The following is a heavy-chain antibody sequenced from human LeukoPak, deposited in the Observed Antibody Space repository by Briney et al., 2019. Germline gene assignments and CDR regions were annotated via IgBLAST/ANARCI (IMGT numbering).Heavy chain of an antibody. CDR3: ARGPLGDEFADAFDI. CDR2: ISHSGST. Sequence: SETLSLTCAVYGGSFSGYSWNWLRQPPGKGLEWIGEISHSGSTNYNPSLKSRVTISVDTSKNQFSLKLSSVTAADTAVYYCARGPLGDEFADAFDIWGQGTMVTVSS. CDR1: GGSFSGYS. J-gene: IGHJ3*02. V-gene: IGHV4-34*01. D-gene: IGHD4-17*01.